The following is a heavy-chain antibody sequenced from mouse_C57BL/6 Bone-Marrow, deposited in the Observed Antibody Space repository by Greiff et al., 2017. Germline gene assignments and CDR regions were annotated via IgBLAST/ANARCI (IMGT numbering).Heavy chain of an antibody. J-gene: IGHJ1*03. CDR3: TRYFDV. CDR2: IDPENGDT. CDR1: GFNIKDDY. Sequence: EVKLQESGAELVRPGASVKLSCTASGFNIKDDYMHWVKQRPEQGLEWIGWIDPENGDTEYASKFQGKATITADTSSNKAYLQLSSLTSEDTAVYYCTRYFDVWGTGTTVTVSS. V-gene: IGHV14-4*01.